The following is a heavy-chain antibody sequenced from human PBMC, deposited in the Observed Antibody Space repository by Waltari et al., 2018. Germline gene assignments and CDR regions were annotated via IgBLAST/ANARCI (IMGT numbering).Heavy chain of an antibody. CDR2: ISALRGKT. D-gene: IGHD1-26*01. J-gene: IGHJ4*02. V-gene: IGHV1-18*01. Sequence: QVHVEQSGGGVKKPGASVQVSCKATGYNFTGYGISWVRQAPGQGFEWLGWISALRGKTNYAQKYQGRLTLTRDPLTTTAYMELKSLTSDDTAVYYCASEVGYWGQGTCVSVSS. CDR3: ASEVGY. CDR1: GYNFTGYG.